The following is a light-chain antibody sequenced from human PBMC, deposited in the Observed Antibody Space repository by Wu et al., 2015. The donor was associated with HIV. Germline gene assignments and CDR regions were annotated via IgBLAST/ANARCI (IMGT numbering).Light chain of an antibody. Sequence: IVLTQSPVILSLSPRERATLSCRASHTVGSSLAWYQQRPGQAPRLLIFDASNRAPGIPARFRGSGSGTDFTLTISSLDPEDFAVYYCQQRSNSPLTFGQGTRLEIK. CDR2: DAS. CDR1: HTVGSS. CDR3: QQRSNSPLT. V-gene: IGKV3-11*01. J-gene: IGKJ5*01.